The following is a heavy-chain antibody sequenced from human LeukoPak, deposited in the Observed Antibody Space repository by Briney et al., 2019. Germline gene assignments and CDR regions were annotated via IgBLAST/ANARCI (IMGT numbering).Heavy chain of an antibody. V-gene: IGHV4-39*01. CDR3: ARLCPSSTSCSVRSQGY. Sequence: SETLSLTCTVSGGSISSSSYYWGWIRQPPGKGLEWIGSIYYSGSTYYNPSLKSRVTISVDTSKNQFSLKLSSVTAADTAVYYCARLCPSSTSCSVRSQGYWGQGTLVTVSS. J-gene: IGHJ4*02. CDR1: GGSISSSSYY. CDR2: IYYSGST. D-gene: IGHD2-2*01.